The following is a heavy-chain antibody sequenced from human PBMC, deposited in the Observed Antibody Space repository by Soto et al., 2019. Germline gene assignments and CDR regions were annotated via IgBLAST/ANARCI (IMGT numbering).Heavy chain of an antibody. Sequence: QVQLVQSGAQVKKPASSLKVSCRASGGTFSSYGISWVRQAPGQGLEWMGGIIPIFGTPNYAQRFQGRVTISANDSMSTAYMELSSLRSEDTAVYYCAKDRIDGYNPTDAFDIWGQGTMVTVSS. V-gene: IGHV1-69*12. CDR1: GGTFSSYG. CDR3: AKDRIDGYNPTDAFDI. CDR2: IIPIFGTP. D-gene: IGHD5-12*01. J-gene: IGHJ3*02.